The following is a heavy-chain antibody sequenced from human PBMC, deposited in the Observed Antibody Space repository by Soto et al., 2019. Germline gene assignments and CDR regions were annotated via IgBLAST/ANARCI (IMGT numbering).Heavy chain of an antibody. J-gene: IGHJ4*02. CDR3: ARGRGWYYPLDY. CDR1: GFTFSSYA. Sequence: EVQLLESGGGLVQPGGSLRLSCAASGFTFSSYAMSWVRQAPGKGLVWVSRINSDGSSTSYADSVKGRFTISRDNAKNTLYLQMNSLRAEDTAVYYCARGRGWYYPLDYWGQGTLVTVSS. CDR2: INSDGSST. D-gene: IGHD6-19*01. V-gene: IGHV3-74*02.